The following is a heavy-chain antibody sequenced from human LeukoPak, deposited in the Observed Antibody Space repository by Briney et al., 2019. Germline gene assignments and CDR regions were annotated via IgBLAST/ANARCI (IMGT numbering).Heavy chain of an antibody. CDR2: IRYDGSNK. D-gene: IGHD3-22*01. J-gene: IGHJ4*02. CDR1: GFTFSSYG. Sequence: GGSLRLSCAASGFTFSSYGMHWVRQAPGKGLEWVAFIRYDGSNKYYADSVKGRFTISRDNSKNTLYLQMNSLRAEDTAVYYCAKGTYDSSGSYWGQGTLVTVSS. CDR3: AKGTYDSSGSY. V-gene: IGHV3-30*02.